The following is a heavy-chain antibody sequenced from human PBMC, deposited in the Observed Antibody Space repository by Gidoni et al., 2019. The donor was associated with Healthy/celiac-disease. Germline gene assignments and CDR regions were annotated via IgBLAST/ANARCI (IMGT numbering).Heavy chain of an antibody. Sequence: QVQLQESGPGLVKPSETLSLTCTVSGGSVSSGSYSWSWIRQPPGKGLEWIGYIYYSGSTNYNPSLKSRVTISVDTSKNQFSLKLSSVTAADTAVYYCARGRGTSRRMDVWGQGTTVTVSS. V-gene: IGHV4-61*01. CDR1: GGSVSSGSYS. CDR3: ARGRGTSRRMDV. J-gene: IGHJ6*02. D-gene: IGHD2-2*01. CDR2: IYYSGST.